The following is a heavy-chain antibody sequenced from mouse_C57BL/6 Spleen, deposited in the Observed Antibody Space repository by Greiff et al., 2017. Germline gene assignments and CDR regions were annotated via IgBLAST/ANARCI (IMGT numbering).Heavy chain of an antibody. CDR2: INYDGSST. CDR1: GFTFSDYY. J-gene: IGHJ4*01. CDR3: ASDGSSFPMAY. Sequence: EVQLVESEGGLVQPGRSMKLSCTASGFTFSDYYMAWVRQVPEKGLEWVANINYDGSSTYSLDSLKSRFIISRDNAKSILYLQMSSLTSEDTATYDCASDGSSFPMAYWGQGTLVTVS. V-gene: IGHV5-16*01. D-gene: IGHD1-1*01.